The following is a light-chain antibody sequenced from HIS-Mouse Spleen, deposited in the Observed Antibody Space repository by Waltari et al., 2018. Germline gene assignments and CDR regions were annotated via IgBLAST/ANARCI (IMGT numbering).Light chain of an antibody. CDR1: SSDVGGYNY. CDR2: DVS. J-gene: IGLJ1*01. V-gene: IGLV2-11*01. Sequence: QSALTQPRSVSGSPVQSVTISGNGTSSDVGGYNYASWYQQHPGKAPKLMIYDVSKRPSGVPDRFSGSKSGNTASLTISGLQAEDEADYYCCSYAGSYTGVFGTGTKVTVL. CDR3: CSYAGSYTGV.